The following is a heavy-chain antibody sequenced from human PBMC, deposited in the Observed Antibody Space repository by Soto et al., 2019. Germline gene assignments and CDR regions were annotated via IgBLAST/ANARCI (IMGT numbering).Heavy chain of an antibody. CDR3: AKFSYHDSSGYYFYWFDP. CDR2: IYYSGST. J-gene: IGHJ5*02. Sequence: SETLSLTCTVSGGSISSGGYYWSWIRQHPGKGLEWIGYIYYSGSTYYNPSLKSRVIISVDTSKNQFSLKLNSVTAADTAVYYCAKFSYHDSSGYYFYWFDPWGQGXLVTVYS. V-gene: IGHV4-31*03. D-gene: IGHD3-22*01. CDR1: GGSISSGGYY.